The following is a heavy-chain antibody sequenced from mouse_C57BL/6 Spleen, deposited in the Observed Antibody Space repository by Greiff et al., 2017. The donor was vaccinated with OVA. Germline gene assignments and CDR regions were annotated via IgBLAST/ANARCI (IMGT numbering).Heavy chain of an antibody. V-gene: IGHV1-81*01. Sequence: QVQLQQSGAELARPGASVKLSCKASGYTFTSYGISWVKQRTGQGLEWIGEIYPRSGNTYYNEKFKGKATLTADKSSSTAYMELRSLTSEDSAVYFCARIHGSTYFDYWGQGTTLTVSS. CDR2: IYPRSGNT. CDR3: ARIHGSTYFDY. J-gene: IGHJ2*01. CDR1: GYTFTSYG. D-gene: IGHD1-1*01.